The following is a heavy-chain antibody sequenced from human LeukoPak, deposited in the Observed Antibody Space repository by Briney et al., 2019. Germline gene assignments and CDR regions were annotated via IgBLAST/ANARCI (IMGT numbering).Heavy chain of an antibody. V-gene: IGHV3-23*01. J-gene: IGHJ5*02. CDR2: ISGSGGST. D-gene: IGHD4-17*01. CDR3: AKDYGDYGVFGWFDP. Sequence: GGSLRLSCAASGFTFSSYAMSWVRQAPGKGLEWVSAISGSGGSTYYADSVMGRFTISRDNSKNTLYLQMNSLRAEDTAVYYCAKDYGDYGVFGWFDPWGQGTLVTVSS. CDR1: GFTFSSYA.